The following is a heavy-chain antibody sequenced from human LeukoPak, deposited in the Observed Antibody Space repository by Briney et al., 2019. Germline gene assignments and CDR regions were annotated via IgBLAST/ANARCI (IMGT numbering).Heavy chain of an antibody. Sequence: GGSLRLSCEASGFTFSDYGMHWVRQAPGKGLEWVAVVSADQSHKEYADSVRGRVTISRDNSRNTLYLQLNSLRNEDTAVYYCAKGGVSDIGSWYGDYFDYWGQGTLVTVSS. CDR1: GFTFSDYG. CDR2: VSADQSHK. CDR3: AKGGVSDIGSWYGDYFDY. D-gene: IGHD6-13*01. J-gene: IGHJ4*02. V-gene: IGHV3-30*18.